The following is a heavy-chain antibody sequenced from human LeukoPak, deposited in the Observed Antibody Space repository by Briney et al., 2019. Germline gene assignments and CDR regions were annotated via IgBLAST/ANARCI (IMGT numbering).Heavy chain of an antibody. V-gene: IGHV3-21*01. D-gene: IGHD6-19*01. CDR1: GFTFSSYT. CDR2: ISSSSSYI. Sequence: GGSLRLSCAASGFTFSSYTMNWVRQAPGKRLEWVSSISSSSSYIYYADSLKGRFTISRDNAKNSLSLQMNSLRAEDTAVYYCARRVLAVAGGFDYWGQGTLVTVSS. CDR3: ARRVLAVAGGFDY. J-gene: IGHJ4*02.